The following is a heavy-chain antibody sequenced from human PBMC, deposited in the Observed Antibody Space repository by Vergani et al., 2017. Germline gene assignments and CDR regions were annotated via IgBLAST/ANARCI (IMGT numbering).Heavy chain of an antibody. Sequence: QVQLVQSGAEVKKPGASVKVSCKASGYTFTGYYMHWVRQAPGQGLEWMGGIIPIFGTANYAQKFQGRVTITADESTSTAYMELSSLTSEDTAVYYCASDKAYCCSTSFYSFDAWGGGTLVTVPS. V-gene: IGHV1-69*01. D-gene: IGHD2-2*01. CDR2: IIPIFGTA. CDR3: ASDKAYCCSTSFYSFDA. CDR1: GYTFTGYY. J-gene: IGHJ5*02.